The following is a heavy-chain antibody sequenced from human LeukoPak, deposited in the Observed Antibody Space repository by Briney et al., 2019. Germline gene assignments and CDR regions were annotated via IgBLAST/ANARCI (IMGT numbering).Heavy chain of an antibody. CDR1: GFTFSSCG. V-gene: IGHV3-33*01. J-gene: IGHJ6*03. Sequence: GGSLRLSCAASGFTFSSCGMHWVRQAPGKGLEWVAVIWYDGSNKYYADSVEGRFTIPRDNSKNTLYLQMNSLRAEDTAVYYCARVTPGSWPYYYYYVDVWGKGTTVTVSS. D-gene: IGHD3-10*01. CDR2: IWYDGSNK. CDR3: ARVTPGSWPYYYYYVDV.